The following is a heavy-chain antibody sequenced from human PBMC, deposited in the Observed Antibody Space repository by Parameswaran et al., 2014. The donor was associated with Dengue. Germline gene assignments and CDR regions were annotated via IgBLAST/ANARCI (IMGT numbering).Heavy chain of an antibody. CDR2: ISSSSSTI. J-gene: IGHJ6*02. D-gene: IGHD3-9*01. CDR3: ARDDELRYFDWLFNPPYYYGMDV. V-gene: IGHV3-48*04. Sequence: KWIRQPPGKGLEWVSYISSSSSTIYYADSVKGRFTISRDNAKNSLYLQMNSLRAEDTAVYYCARDDELRYFDWLFNPPYYYGMDVWGQGTTVTVSS.